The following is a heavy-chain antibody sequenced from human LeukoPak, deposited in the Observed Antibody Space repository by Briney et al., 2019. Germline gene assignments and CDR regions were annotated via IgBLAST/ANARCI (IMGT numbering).Heavy chain of an antibody. CDR2: IYPGDSDT. V-gene: IGHV5-51*01. J-gene: IGHJ4*02. CDR3: ARTFRYGGNFNNFDY. D-gene: IGHD4-23*01. CDR1: GYSFTSYW. Sequence: HGESLKISCKGSGYSFTSYWIGWVRQMPGKGLEWMGIIYPGDSDTRYSPSFQGQVTISADKSISTAYLQWSSLKASDTAMYYCARTFRYGGNFNNFDYWGQGTLVTASS.